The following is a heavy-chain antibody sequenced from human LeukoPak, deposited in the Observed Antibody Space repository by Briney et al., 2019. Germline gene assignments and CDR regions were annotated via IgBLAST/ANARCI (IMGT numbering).Heavy chain of an antibody. CDR1: GFTFSSYW. CDR2: IKRDESEK. V-gene: IGHV3-7*04. CDR3: ARGSNSYPYCYGY. D-gene: IGHD2-2*01. J-gene: IGHJ4*02. Sequence: GGSLRLSCAASGFTFSSYWMSWVRQAPGKGLEWVTNIKRDESEKYYVDSVKGRFTVSRDNAKNSLYLQMNSLRAEDTAVYYCARGSNSYPYCYGYWGQGTLVTVSS.